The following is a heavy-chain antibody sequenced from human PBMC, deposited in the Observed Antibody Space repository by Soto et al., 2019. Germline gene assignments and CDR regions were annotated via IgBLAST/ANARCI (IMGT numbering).Heavy chain of an antibody. V-gene: IGHV3-53*02. CDR3: ARGLVGSTTAFDY. Sequence: EVQVAETGGGLIQPGGSLRLSCAASGFIVSSSYMSWVRQAPGKGLEWVSTIYTPGSTDYADSVKGRFTISRDISKNTRHLQMNCLRADDTAVYYCARGLVGSTTAFDYWGQGTLVTVSS. CDR2: IYTPGST. CDR1: GFIVSSSY. D-gene: IGHD1-26*01. J-gene: IGHJ4*02.